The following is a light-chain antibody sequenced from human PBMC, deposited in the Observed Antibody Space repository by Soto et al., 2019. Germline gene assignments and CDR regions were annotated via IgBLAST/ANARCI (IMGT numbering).Light chain of an antibody. Sequence: DIQMTQSPSSLSASVGDRVSITCRASQSVSNFLNWYQQKPGKAPKLLIYAASSLQSGVPLRFSGRGSGTDFTLTISSLQPEDVATYYCQQSYINPPWTFGQGTKVEIK. CDR2: AAS. CDR3: QQSYINPPWT. CDR1: QSVSNF. V-gene: IGKV1-39*01. J-gene: IGKJ1*01.